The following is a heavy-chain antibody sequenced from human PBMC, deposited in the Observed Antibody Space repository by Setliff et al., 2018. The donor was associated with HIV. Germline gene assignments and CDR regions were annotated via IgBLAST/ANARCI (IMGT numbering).Heavy chain of an antibody. V-gene: IGHV1-2*02. CDR2: INPNSGGT. CDR3: ARHTGEGSTTIDY. J-gene: IGHJ4*02. D-gene: IGHD3-16*01. Sequence: GASVKVSCKASGYTFTSYGLSWVRQAPGQGLEWMGWINPNSGGTDYAQNFQGRVTMTRDTSISTAYMELSRLKSDDTAVYYCARHTGEGSTTIDYWGQGTLVTVSS. CDR1: GYTFTSYG.